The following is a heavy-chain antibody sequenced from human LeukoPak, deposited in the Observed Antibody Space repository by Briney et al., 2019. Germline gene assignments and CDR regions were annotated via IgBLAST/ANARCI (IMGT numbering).Heavy chain of an antibody. V-gene: IGHV5-51*01. Sequence: GESLKISCKGSGYSFTSYWIGWVRQMPGKGLEWMGLLYPGDSDTRYSPSFQGEVTISADKSISTAYLQWSSLKTSDTAMYYCARHQDILTGYYRVAFDIWGQGTMVTVSS. J-gene: IGHJ3*02. CDR3: ARHQDILTGYYRVAFDI. D-gene: IGHD3-9*01. CDR1: GYSFTSYW. CDR2: LYPGDSDT.